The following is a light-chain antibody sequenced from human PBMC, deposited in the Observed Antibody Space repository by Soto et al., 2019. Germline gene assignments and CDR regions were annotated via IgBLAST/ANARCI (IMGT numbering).Light chain of an antibody. CDR2: AAS. CDR1: QSMSSY. CDR3: QQSYSTPFT. V-gene: IGKV1-39*01. Sequence: DTQMTQSPSSLSASVGDRVTITCRASQSMSSYLNWYQQKPGKAPKLLIYAASSLQSGVPSRFSGSGSGTDFTLTISSLQPEDFATYYCQQSYSTPFTFGQGTRLEI. J-gene: IGKJ5*01.